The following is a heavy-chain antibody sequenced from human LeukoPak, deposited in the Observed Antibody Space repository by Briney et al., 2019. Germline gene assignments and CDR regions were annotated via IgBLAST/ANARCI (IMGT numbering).Heavy chain of an antibody. V-gene: IGHV4-34*01. CDR3: ARGPRYAPIDY. CDR2: INHSGST. D-gene: IGHD2-8*01. CDR1: GGSFSGYY. Sequence: PSETLSLTCAVYGGSFSGYYWSWIRQPPGKGLEWIGEINHSGSTNYNPSLKSRVTISVDTSKNQFSLKLSSVTAADTAVYYCARGPRYAPIDYRGQGTLVTVSS. J-gene: IGHJ4*02.